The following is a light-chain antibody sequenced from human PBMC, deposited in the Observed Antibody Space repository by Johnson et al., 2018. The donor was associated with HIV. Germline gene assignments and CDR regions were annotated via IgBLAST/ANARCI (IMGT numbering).Light chain of an antibody. CDR2: ENN. Sequence: QSVLTQPPSVSAAPGQKVTISCSGSSSNIGNNYVSWYQQLPGTAPKLLIYENNKRPSGIPDRFSGSKSGTYATLGITGLQTGDEADYYCGTWDSSLSAGRVFGTGTKVTVL. CDR3: GTWDSSLSAGRV. V-gene: IGLV1-51*02. CDR1: SSNIGNNY. J-gene: IGLJ1*01.